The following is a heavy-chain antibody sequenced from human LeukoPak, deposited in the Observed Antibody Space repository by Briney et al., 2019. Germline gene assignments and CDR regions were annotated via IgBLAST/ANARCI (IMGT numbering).Heavy chain of an antibody. V-gene: IGHV1-2*02. CDR3: ARGTSYDSSGYSMTGFDY. CDR2: INPNSGGT. Sequence: ASVKVSCKASGYTFTGYYMHWVRQAPGQGLEWMGWINPNSGGTNYAQKFQGRVTMTRDTSISTAYMELSRLRSDDTAVYYCARGTSYDSSGYSMTGFDYWGRGTLVTVSS. D-gene: IGHD3-22*01. CDR1: GYTFTGYY. J-gene: IGHJ4*02.